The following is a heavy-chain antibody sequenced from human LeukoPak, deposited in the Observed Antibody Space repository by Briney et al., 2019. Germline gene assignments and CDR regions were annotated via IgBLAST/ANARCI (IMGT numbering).Heavy chain of an antibody. V-gene: IGHV4-31*11. Sequence: SETLSLTCAVYGGSFSGYYWSWIRQHPGKGLEWIGYIYYSGTTYYNPSLKSRVTISVDTSKTQFSLKLTSVTAADTAVYYCARGPGTAVINFDYWGQGTLVTVSS. CDR2: IYYSGTT. D-gene: IGHD4-23*01. CDR3: ARGPGTAVINFDY. CDR1: GGSFSGYY. J-gene: IGHJ4*02.